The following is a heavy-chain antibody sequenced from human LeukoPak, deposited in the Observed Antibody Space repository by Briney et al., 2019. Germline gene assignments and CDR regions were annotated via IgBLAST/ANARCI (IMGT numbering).Heavy chain of an antibody. V-gene: IGHV2-5*02. Sequence: KSGPTLVKPTQTLTLTCSFSGFSLTTSGVGVGWIRQPPGKALEWLALVYWDDDKRYSPSLRSRLTITKDTSKNQVVLTMTNLDPVDTGTYYCAHSGEYCGADCYSPFDFWGQGILVTVSS. J-gene: IGHJ4*02. D-gene: IGHD2-21*02. CDR3: AHSGEYCGADCYSPFDF. CDR2: VYWDDDK. CDR1: GFSLTTSGVG.